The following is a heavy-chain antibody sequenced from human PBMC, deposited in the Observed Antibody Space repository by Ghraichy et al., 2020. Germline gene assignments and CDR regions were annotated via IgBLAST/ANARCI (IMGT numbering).Heavy chain of an antibody. D-gene: IGHD1-1*01. CDR3: ARGDKIWKRALDA. CDR1: NESLGDHY. J-gene: IGHJ5*02. CDR2: INRGGKT. V-gene: IGHV4-34*01. Sequence: SETLSLTCGVYNESLGDHYWSWIRQPPGKGLEWIAEINRGGKTFYNPSLKSRVTLSVDTSQNQVSLRLTSVAAADTAVYYCARGDKIWKRALDAWGQGTLVSVSS.